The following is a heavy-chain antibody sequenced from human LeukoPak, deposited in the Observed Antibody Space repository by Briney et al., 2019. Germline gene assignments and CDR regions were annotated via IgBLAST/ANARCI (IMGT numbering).Heavy chain of an antibody. Sequence: PSETLSLTCAVYGGPFSGYCWSWIRQPPGKGLEWIGEINHSGSTNYNPSLKSRVTISVDTSKNQFSLKLSSVTAADTAVYYCARGVDTAMVTYYYYYMDVWGKGTTVTVSS. CDR2: INHSGST. V-gene: IGHV4-34*01. D-gene: IGHD5-18*01. J-gene: IGHJ6*03. CDR3: ARGVDTAMVTYYYYYMDV. CDR1: GGPFSGYC.